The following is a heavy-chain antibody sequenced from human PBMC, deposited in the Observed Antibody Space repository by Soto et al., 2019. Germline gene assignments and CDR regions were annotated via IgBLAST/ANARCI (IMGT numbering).Heavy chain of an antibody. V-gene: IGHV1-18*01. CDR3: ARCDSSGFMLNEDAFDI. CDR1: GYTFTSYG. CDR2: ISAYNGNT. Sequence: ASVKVSCKASGYTFTSYGISWARQAPGQGLEWMGWISAYNGNTNYAQKLQGRVTMTTDTSTSTAYMELRSLRSDDTAVYYCARCDSSGFMLNEDAFDIWGQGTMVTVSS. J-gene: IGHJ3*02. D-gene: IGHD6-19*01.